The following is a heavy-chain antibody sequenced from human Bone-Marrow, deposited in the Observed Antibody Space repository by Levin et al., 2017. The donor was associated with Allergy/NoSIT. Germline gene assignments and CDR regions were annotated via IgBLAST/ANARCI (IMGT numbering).Heavy chain of an antibody. D-gene: IGHD2-21*02. J-gene: IGHJ4*02. CDR3: ARVTRCGSDCYFLDS. V-gene: IGHV3-11*01. CDR1: GGSVRGENYY. Sequence: SCSVSGGSVRGENYYISWIRRAPGKGLEWVSYISGDGSIIYYADSVKGRFTISRDNAKNSLFLQLDGLRAEDTARYYCARVTRCGSDCYFLDSWGQGALVTVSS. CDR2: ISGDGSII.